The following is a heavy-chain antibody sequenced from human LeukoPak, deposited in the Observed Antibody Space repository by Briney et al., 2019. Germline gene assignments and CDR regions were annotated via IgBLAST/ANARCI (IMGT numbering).Heavy chain of an antibody. CDR2: INPNSGGT. J-gene: IGHJ4*02. CDR1: GYTFTGYY. V-gene: IGHV1-2*02. Sequence: GASVKVSCKASGYTFTGYYMHWVRQAPGQGLEWMGWINPNSGGTNYAQKFQGRVTMTRDTSISTAYMELSRLRSDDTAVYYCARDLVDWNYIFDYWGQGTLVTVSS. D-gene: IGHD1-7*01. CDR3: ARDLVDWNYIFDY.